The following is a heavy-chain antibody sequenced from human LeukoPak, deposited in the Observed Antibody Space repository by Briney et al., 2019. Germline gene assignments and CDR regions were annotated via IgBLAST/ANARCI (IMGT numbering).Heavy chain of an antibody. Sequence: PGGSLRLSCAASGFTVSSNYMSWVRQAPGKGLEWVSVIYSGSSTYYADSVKGRFAISRDNSKNTLYLQMNSLRAEDTAVYYCARSYRYYMDVWGKGTTVTVSS. J-gene: IGHJ6*03. CDR2: IYSGSST. CDR1: GFTVSSNY. V-gene: IGHV3-66*02. CDR3: ARSYRYYMDV.